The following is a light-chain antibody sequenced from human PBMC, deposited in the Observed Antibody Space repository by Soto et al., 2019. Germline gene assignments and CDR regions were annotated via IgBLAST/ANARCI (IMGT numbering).Light chain of an antibody. J-gene: IGKJ3*01. CDR1: QSVSSN. Sequence: EIVMTQSPATLSVSPGERATLSCRASQSVSSNLAWYQQKPGQAPRLLIYGASTRATGIPARFSGSGSGTDFTLTISSLQSEDFAFYYCQQYNTWPRTFGPGTKVDIK. CDR2: GAS. CDR3: QQYNTWPRT. V-gene: IGKV3-15*01.